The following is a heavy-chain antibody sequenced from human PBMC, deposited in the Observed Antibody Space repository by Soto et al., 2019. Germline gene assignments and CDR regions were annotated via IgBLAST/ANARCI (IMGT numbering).Heavy chain of an antibody. D-gene: IGHD2-2*01. J-gene: IGHJ6*02. V-gene: IGHV4-4*07. CDR2: IYTSGST. CDR3: ARGDIVVVPAALRIAAAGYYYYYGMGV. Sequence: SETLSLTCTVSGGSIISYYWSWIRQPAGKGLEWIGRIYTSGSTNYNPSLKSRVTMSVDTSKNQFSLKLSSVTAADTAVYYCARGDIVVVPAALRIAAAGYYYYYGMGVWGQGTTVTVSS. CDR1: GGSIISYY.